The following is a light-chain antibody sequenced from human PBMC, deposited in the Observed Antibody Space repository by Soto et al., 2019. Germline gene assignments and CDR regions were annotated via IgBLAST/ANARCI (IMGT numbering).Light chain of an antibody. V-gene: IGKV3-15*01. J-gene: IGKJ2*01. Sequence: EILMTRSQATLSFSPGERATLSCRASQRISSNVAWYQQKPGQAPRLLIYGASTRATGVPARFSGGGSGTEFTLTISSLQPEDFAVYFCQQYKDWPPYTFGQGTKLEIK. CDR1: QRISSN. CDR3: QQYKDWPPYT. CDR2: GAS.